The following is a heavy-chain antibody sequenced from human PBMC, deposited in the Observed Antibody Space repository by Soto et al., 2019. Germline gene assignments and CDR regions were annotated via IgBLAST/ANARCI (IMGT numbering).Heavy chain of an antibody. CDR1: GYTFTSYG. CDR3: AIDGVDIVLMVYAADFDY. Sequence: ASVKVSCKASGYTFTSYGISWVRQAPGQGLEWMGWISAYNGNTNYAQKLQGRVTMTTDTSTSTAYMELRSLRSDDTAVYYCAIDGVDIVLMVYAADFDYWGQGTLVTVSS. J-gene: IGHJ4*02. CDR2: ISAYNGNT. D-gene: IGHD2-8*01. V-gene: IGHV1-18*04.